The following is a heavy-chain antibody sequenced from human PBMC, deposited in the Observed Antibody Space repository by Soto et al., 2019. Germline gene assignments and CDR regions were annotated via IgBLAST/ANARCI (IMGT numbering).Heavy chain of an antibody. CDR1: GYTFTSYA. CDR2: INAGNGNT. CDR3: ARVQEMATSYYFDY. J-gene: IGHJ4*02. Sequence: GASVKVSCKASGYTFTSYAMHWVRPAPGQRLEWMGWINAGNGNTKYSQKFQGRGTITRDTSASTAYMELSSLRSEDTAVYYCARVQEMATSYYFDYWGQGTLVTVSS. V-gene: IGHV1-3*01. D-gene: IGHD5-12*01.